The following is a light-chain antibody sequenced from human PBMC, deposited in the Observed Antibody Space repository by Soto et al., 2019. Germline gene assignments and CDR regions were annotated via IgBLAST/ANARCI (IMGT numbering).Light chain of an antibody. CDR2: EGV. V-gene: IGLV2-23*01. Sequence: QSALTQPASVSGSPGQSITISCTGSSSDVGSYNLVSWYQQHPGKAPKLMIYEGVKRPSGVSNRFSGSKSGNTASLTISGLQAEDEADYYCCSYADSNTWVFGGGTKVTVL. J-gene: IGLJ3*02. CDR1: SSDVGSYNL. CDR3: CSYADSNTWV.